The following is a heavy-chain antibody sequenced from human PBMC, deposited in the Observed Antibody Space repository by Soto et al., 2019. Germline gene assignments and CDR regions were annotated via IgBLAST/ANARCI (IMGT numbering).Heavy chain of an antibody. V-gene: IGHV3-23*01. CDR2: ISGSGDST. D-gene: IGHD3-22*01. CDR3: AKDELEGYYDSSGYYNY. CDR1: GFTFSSYG. Sequence: GGSLRLSCAASGFTFSSYGMSWVRQAPGKGLEWVSSISGSGDSTKYGDSVKGRFTISRDNSKNTLFLQMNNVKAEDTAVYYCAKDELEGYYDSSGYYNYWGQGTLVTVSS. J-gene: IGHJ4*02.